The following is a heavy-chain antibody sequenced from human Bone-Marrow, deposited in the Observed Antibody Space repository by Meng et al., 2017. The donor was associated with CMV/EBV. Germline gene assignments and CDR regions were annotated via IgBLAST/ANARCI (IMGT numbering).Heavy chain of an antibody. CDR1: GGSISSSSYY. Sequence: SETLSLTCTVSGGSISSSSYYWGWIRQPPGKGLEWIGSIYYSGSTYYNPSLKSRVTISVDTSKNQLSLKLSSVTAADTAVYYCARAFMTTVTDFDYWGQGTLVTVSS. D-gene: IGHD4-17*01. J-gene: IGHJ4*02. CDR3: ARAFMTTVTDFDY. CDR2: IYYSGST. V-gene: IGHV4-39*07.